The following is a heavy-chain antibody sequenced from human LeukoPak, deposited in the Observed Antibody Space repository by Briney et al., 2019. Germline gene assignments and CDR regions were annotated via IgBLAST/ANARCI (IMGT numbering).Heavy chain of an antibody. CDR3: ARGSLRSGWYDPSAPYFDY. CDR2: MNPNSGNT. V-gene: IGHV1-8*01. D-gene: IGHD6-19*01. J-gene: IGHJ4*02. CDR1: GYTFTSYD. Sequence: ASVKVSCKASGYTFTSYDINWVRQATGQGLEWMGWMNPNSGNTGYAQKFQGRVTMTRNTSISTAHMELSSLRSEDTAVYYCARGSLRSGWYDPSAPYFDYWGQGTLVTVSS.